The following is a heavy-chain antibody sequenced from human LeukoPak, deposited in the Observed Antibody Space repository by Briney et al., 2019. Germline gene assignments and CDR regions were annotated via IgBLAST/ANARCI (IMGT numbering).Heavy chain of an antibody. CDR1: GGSFSGYY. V-gene: IGHV4-34*01. CDR2: INHSGST. J-gene: IGHJ4*02. CDR3: AREVAAAVYYFDY. D-gene: IGHD6-13*01. Sequence: SETLSLTCAVYGGSFSGYYWSWIRQPPGKGLEWIGEINHSGSTNYNPSLKSRVTISVDTSKNQFSLKLSSVTAADTAVYYCAREVAAAVYYFDYWGQGTLVTVSP.